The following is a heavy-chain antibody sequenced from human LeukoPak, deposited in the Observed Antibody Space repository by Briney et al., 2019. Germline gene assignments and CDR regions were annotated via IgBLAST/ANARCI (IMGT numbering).Heavy chain of an antibody. CDR3: ASSIAAAGIREFDY. J-gene: IGHJ4*02. CDR2: INPNSGGT. D-gene: IGHD6-13*01. Sequence: GASVKVSCKASGYTFTSYAMHWVRQAPGQRLEWMGWINPNSGGTNYAQKFQGRVTMTRDTSISTAYMELSRLRSDDTAVYYCASSIAAAGIREFDYWGQGTLVTVSS. V-gene: IGHV1-2*02. CDR1: GYTFTSYA.